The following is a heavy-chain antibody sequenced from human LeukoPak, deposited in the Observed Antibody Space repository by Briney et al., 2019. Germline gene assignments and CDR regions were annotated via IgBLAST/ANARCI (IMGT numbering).Heavy chain of an antibody. Sequence: SVKVSCKXSGGTFSSYAISWVRQAPGQGLEWMGGIIPIFGTANYSQKFQGRVTITTDESTSTAYMELSSLRSEDTAVYYCARPSSGYYFDYYYYYMDVWGKGTTVTVSS. D-gene: IGHD3-22*01. J-gene: IGHJ6*03. CDR2: IIPIFGTA. CDR1: GGTFSSYA. CDR3: ARPSSGYYFDYYYYYMDV. V-gene: IGHV1-69*05.